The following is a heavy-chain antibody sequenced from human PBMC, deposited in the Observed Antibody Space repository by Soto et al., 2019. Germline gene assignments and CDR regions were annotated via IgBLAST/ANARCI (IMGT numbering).Heavy chain of an antibody. CDR3: ARRRIGLELSDFRSGYYSDY. Sequence: GASVKVSCKASGGTFSSYAISWVRQAPGQGLEWMGGIIPIFGTANYAQKFQGRVTITADKSTSTAYMELSSLRSEDTAVYYCARRRIGLELSDFRSGYYSDYWGQGTLVTVSS. J-gene: IGHJ4*02. CDR1: GGTFSSYA. V-gene: IGHV1-69*06. D-gene: IGHD1-7*01. CDR2: IIPIFGTA.